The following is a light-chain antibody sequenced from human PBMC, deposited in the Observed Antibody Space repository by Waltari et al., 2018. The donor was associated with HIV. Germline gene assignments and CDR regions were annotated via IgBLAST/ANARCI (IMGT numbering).Light chain of an antibody. V-gene: IGLV2-14*03. CDR3: TAYKYSTRSYV. Sequence: QSALTQPASVSGSPGQSITISCIGSSNDVGDYNHVAWYQQHPDKAPKLLIYDVTNLPPGVSNRFACSNSGNTASLAISGLQAEDEADYFCTAYKYSTRSYVFGTGTKVTVL. CDR2: DVT. CDR1: SNDVGDYNH. J-gene: IGLJ1*01.